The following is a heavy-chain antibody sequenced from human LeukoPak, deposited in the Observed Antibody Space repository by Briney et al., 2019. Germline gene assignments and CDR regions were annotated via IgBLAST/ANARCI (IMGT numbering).Heavy chain of an antibody. CDR3: ARYWFGKPYYFDY. CDR1: GGSISSSSYY. CDR2: ISSSGSTI. D-gene: IGHD2-8*02. J-gene: IGHJ4*02. V-gene: IGHV3-11*01. Sequence: LSLTCTVSGGSISSSSYYWGWIRQAPGKGLEWVSYISSSGSTIYYADSVKGRFTISRDNAKNSLYLQMNSLRAEDTAVYYCARYWFGKPYYFDYWGQGTLVTVSS.